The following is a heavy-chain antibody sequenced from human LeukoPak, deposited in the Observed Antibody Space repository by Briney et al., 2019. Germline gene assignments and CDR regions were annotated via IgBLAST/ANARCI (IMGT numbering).Heavy chain of an antibody. CDR2: IYYSGST. J-gene: IGHJ3*02. CDR3: ARSVAGTLGAFDI. D-gene: IGHD6-19*01. Sequence: SETLSLTCTVSGGSISSSSYYWGWIRQPPGKGLEWIGSIYYSGSTYYNPSLKSRVTISVDTSENQFSLKLSSVTAADTAVYYCARSVAGTLGAFDIWGQGTMVTVSS. V-gene: IGHV4-39*01. CDR1: GGSISSSSYY.